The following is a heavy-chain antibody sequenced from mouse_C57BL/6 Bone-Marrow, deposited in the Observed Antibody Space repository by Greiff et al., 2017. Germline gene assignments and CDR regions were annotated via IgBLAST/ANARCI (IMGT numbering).Heavy chain of an antibody. J-gene: IGHJ4*01. Sequence: QVQLQQPGAELVKPGASVKVSCKASGYTFTSYWMHCVKQRPGQGLEWIGRIHPSDSDTNYNQKFKGKATSTVDKSSSTAYMQLSSLTSEDSAVYYCAIRGVPEDGYPYYYAMDYWGQGTSVTVSS. CDR2: IHPSDSDT. V-gene: IGHV1-74*01. CDR3: AIRGVPEDGYPYYYAMDY. D-gene: IGHD2-3*01. CDR1: GYTFTSYW.